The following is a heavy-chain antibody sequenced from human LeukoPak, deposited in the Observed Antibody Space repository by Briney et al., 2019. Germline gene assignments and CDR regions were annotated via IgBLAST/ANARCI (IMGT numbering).Heavy chain of an antibody. CDR2: IYYSGST. J-gene: IGHJ4*02. Sequence: PSETLSLTCTVSGGSISSSSYYWGWIRQPPGKGLEWIGSIYYSGSTYYNPSLKSRVTISVDTSKNQFPLKLSSVTAADTAVYYCARRAFFGGVFDYWGQGTLVTVSS. D-gene: IGHD3-16*01. V-gene: IGHV4-39*01. CDR1: GGSISSSSYY. CDR3: ARRAFFGGVFDY.